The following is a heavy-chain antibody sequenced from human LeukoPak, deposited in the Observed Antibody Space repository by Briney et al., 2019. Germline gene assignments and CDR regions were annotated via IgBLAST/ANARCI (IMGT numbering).Heavy chain of an antibody. Sequence: PGGSLRLSCAASGFTFSGYEMNWVRQAPGKGLEWVSYITSSGRTRYYADSVKGRFTLSRDNAKNSLYLQMSSLRDEDTAVYYCARDRGTSGYLPWGQGTLVTVSS. D-gene: IGHD3-22*01. V-gene: IGHV3-48*03. CDR2: ITSSGRTR. CDR1: GFTFSGYE. CDR3: ARDRGTSGYLP. J-gene: IGHJ5*02.